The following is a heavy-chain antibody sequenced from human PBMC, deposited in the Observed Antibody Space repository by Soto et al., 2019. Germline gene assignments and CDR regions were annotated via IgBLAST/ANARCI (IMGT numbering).Heavy chain of an antibody. CDR3: VRDDVGVGIDY. CDR1: GFTFSSYW. Sequence: GGSLRLSCAASGFTFSSYWMHWVRQTPEKGLVWVSHIDSDGNSTTYADSVKGRFTISRDNAKNTVYLQMNSLRADDTAVYYCVRDDVGVGIDYWGLGTLVTVSS. CDR2: IDSDGNST. V-gene: IGHV3-74*03. J-gene: IGHJ4*02. D-gene: IGHD1-26*01.